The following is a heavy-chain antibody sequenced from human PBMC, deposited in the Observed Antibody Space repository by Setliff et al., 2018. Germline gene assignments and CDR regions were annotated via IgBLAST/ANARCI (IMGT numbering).Heavy chain of an antibody. Sequence: GGSLRLSCAASGFTFSDYYMNWIRQAPGKGLEWVSYISRGGNTIYYADSVKGRFTISRDNAKNSLYLQMNSLRAEDTAVYYCARDFGSHVFDYWGQGTLVTVSS. V-gene: IGHV3-11*04. CDR2: ISRGGNTI. D-gene: IGHD3-16*01. CDR1: GFTFSDYY. CDR3: ARDFGSHVFDY. J-gene: IGHJ4*02.